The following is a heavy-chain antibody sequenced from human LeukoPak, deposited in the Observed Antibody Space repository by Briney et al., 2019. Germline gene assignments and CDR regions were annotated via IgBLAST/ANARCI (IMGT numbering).Heavy chain of an antibody. V-gene: IGHV1-18*01. D-gene: IGHD6-19*01. Sequence: ASVKVSCKASGYTFTSYGISWVRQAPGQGLEWMGWISAYNGNTNYAQKLQGRVTMNTDTSTSTANMELRSLSSDDTAVYYCARTIAVAVNSPTGYYGMDVWGQGTTVTVSS. CDR2: ISAYNGNT. CDR3: ARTIAVAVNSPTGYYGMDV. CDR1: GYTFTSYG. J-gene: IGHJ6*02.